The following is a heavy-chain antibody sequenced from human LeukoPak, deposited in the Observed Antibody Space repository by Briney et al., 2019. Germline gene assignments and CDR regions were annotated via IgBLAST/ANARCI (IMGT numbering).Heavy chain of an antibody. V-gene: IGHV4-34*01. J-gene: IGHJ6*02. CDR1: GRPFSGYY. CDR3: ARSSPQYYYYYGMDV. Sequence: SETLSLTCAVYGRPFSGYYWSWIRQPPGKGLEWIGEINHSGSTNYNPSLKSRVTISVDTSKNQFSLKLSSVTAADTAVYYCARSSPQYYYYYGMDVWGQGTTVTVSS. CDR2: INHSGST.